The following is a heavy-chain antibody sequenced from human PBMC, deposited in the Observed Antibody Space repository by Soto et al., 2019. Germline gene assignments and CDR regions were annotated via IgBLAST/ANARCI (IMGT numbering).Heavy chain of an antibody. J-gene: IGHJ5*02. D-gene: IGHD6-6*01. V-gene: IGHV4-39*01. CDR1: GGSISSSTYY. CDR3: ARRSSSSLGSLFDP. CDR2: MYYTGNK. Sequence: SETLSLTCTVSGGSISSSTYYWDWIRQPPGKGLEWIGAMYYTGNKNYNPSLESRVTMSVDTTKNQFSLKLRSVTATDMAVYYCARRSSSSLGSLFDPWGRGILVTVSS.